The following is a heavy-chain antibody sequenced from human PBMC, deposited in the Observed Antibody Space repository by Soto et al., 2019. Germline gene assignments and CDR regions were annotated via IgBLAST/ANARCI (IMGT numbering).Heavy chain of an antibody. D-gene: IGHD3-10*01. CDR3: VRSSGVPTPDFAY. J-gene: IGHJ4*02. Sequence: QVRLVESGGGVVQPGRSLRLSCAASGFTFNIYAMHWVRQAPGKGLEWVAVISHDGTSRYYAESVKGRVTISRDNSKSMVFVQMNSLGVEDTAVYYCVRSSGVPTPDFAYWGQGTLVTVSS. V-gene: IGHV3-30-3*01. CDR1: GFTFNIYA. CDR2: ISHDGTSR.